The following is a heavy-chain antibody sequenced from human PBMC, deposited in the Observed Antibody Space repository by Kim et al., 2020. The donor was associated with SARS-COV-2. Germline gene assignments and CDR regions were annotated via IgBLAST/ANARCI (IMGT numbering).Heavy chain of an antibody. CDR2: IYHSGST. CDR3: ARDGDYVWGSYRCFDL. Sequence: SETLSLTCTVSGYSISSGYYWGWIRQPPGKGLEWIGSIYHSGSTYYNPSLKSRVTISVDTSKNQFSLKLSSVTAADTAVYYCARDGDYVWGSYRCFDLWG. V-gene: IGHV4-38-2*02. J-gene: IGHJ2*01. D-gene: IGHD3-16*02. CDR1: GYSISSGYY.